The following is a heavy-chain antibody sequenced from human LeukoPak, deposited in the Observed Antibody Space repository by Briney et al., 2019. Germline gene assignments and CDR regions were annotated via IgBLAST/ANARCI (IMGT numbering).Heavy chain of an antibody. Sequence: SETLSLTCTVSGGSISSSSYYWDWIRQPPGKGLEWIGTIYHSGSTYYNPSLKSRVTISVDTSKNHFSLKLSSVTAADTAVYYCARLYCTGGSCYSTRGVFDIWGQGTMVTVSS. CDR3: ARLYCTGGSCYSTRGVFDI. V-gene: IGHV4-39*02. D-gene: IGHD2-15*01. CDR1: GGSISSSSYY. CDR2: IYHSGST. J-gene: IGHJ3*02.